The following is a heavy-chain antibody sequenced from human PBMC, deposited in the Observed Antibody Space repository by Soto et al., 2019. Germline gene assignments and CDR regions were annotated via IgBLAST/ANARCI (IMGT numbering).Heavy chain of an antibody. CDR2: IYSGGST. CDR1: GFTVSSNY. Sequence: PGGSLRLSCAASGFTVSSNYMSWVRQAPGKGLEWVSVIYSGGSTYYADSVKGRFTISRDNSKNTLYLQMNSLRAEDTAVYYCARDSYSYGYDSYYYYGMDVWGQGTTVTVSS. CDR3: ARDSYSYGYDSYYYYGMDV. D-gene: IGHD5-18*01. V-gene: IGHV3-66*01. J-gene: IGHJ6*02.